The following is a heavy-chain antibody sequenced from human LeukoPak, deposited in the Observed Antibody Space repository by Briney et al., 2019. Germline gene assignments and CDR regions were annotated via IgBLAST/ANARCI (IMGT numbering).Heavy chain of an antibody. V-gene: IGHV3-21*01. CDR1: GFTFSSYS. Sequence: GGSLRLSCAASGFTFSSYSMNWVRQAPGKGLEWVSSISSSGSHMYYADSVKGRFTISRDNAKNSLYLQMNSLRAEDTAVYYCARLTFGVVIGFDYWGQGSLVTVSS. CDR3: ARLTFGVVIGFDY. J-gene: IGHJ4*02. D-gene: IGHD3-16*02. CDR2: ISSSGSHM.